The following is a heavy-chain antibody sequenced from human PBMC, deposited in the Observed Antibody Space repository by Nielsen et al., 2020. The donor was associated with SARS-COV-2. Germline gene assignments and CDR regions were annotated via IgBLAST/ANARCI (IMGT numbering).Heavy chain of an antibody. V-gene: IGHV1-46*01. D-gene: IGHD1-7*01. CDR3: TTGTTPGGQGY. J-gene: IGHJ4*02. Sequence: ASVKVSCKASGYTFTSYYMHWVRQAPGQGLEWMGIINPSGGSTSYAQKFQGRVTMTRDTSTSTVYMELSSLRSEDTAVYYCTTGTTPGGQGYWGQGTLVTVSS. CDR1: GYTFTSYY. CDR2: INPSGGST.